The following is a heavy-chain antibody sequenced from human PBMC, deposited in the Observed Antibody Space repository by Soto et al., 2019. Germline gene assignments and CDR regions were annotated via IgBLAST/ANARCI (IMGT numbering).Heavy chain of an antibody. J-gene: IGHJ4*02. CDR2: IIPIFGTA. CDR3: ARIGRAVATFDY. CDR1: GGTFSSYA. D-gene: IGHD6-19*01. V-gene: IGHV1-69*06. Sequence: QVQLVQSGAEVKKPGSSVKVSCKASGGTFSSYAISWVRQAPGQGLEWMGGIIPIFGTANYAQKLQGRVTMTTDTSTSTAYMELRSLRSDDTAVYYCARIGRAVATFDYWGQGTLVTVSS.